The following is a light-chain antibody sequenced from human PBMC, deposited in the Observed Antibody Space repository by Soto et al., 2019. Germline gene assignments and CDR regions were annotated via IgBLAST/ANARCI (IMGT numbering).Light chain of an antibody. CDR1: QGISTY. CDR2: AAS. J-gene: IGKJ5*01. Sequence: DIQMTQSPSSLSASVGDRVTITCRASQGISTYLAWFQQKPGKAPKSLIYAASTLQSGVPSYFSGSGSGTEFTLTISSLQPEDFGTYYCQQYSQYPITFGRGTRLEI. V-gene: IGKV1-16*02. CDR3: QQYSQYPIT.